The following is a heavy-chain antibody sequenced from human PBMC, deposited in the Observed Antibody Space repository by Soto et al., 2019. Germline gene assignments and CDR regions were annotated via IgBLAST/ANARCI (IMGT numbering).Heavy chain of an antibody. D-gene: IGHD5-18*01. CDR1: GFTFSSYG. J-gene: IGHJ4*02. CDR3: AKDRRGYSSGLDY. Sequence: GGSLRLSCAASGFTFSSYGMHWVRQAPGKGLKWVAVISYDGSNKYYADSVKGRFTISRDNSKNTLYLQMNSLRAEDTAVYYCAKDRRGYSSGLDYWGQGTLVTVSS. CDR2: ISYDGSNK. V-gene: IGHV3-30*18.